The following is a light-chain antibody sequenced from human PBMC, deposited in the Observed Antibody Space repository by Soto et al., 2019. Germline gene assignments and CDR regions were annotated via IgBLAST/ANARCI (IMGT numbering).Light chain of an antibody. CDR1: QSISSW. CDR2: KAS. Sequence: DIQMTQSPSTLSASVGDRVTITCRASQSISSWLARYQQKPWKAPKLLIYKASSLESGVPSRFNGSGSGTEFTLTISSLQPDDFATYYCQQYNSYSFGQGTKVEIK. CDR3: QQYNSYS. V-gene: IGKV1-5*03. J-gene: IGKJ1*01.